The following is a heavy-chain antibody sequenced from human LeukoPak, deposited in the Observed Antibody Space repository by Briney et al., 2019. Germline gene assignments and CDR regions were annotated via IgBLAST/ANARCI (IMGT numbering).Heavy chain of an antibody. J-gene: IGHJ6*03. CDR3: ARVGGSSSWNYYYYYMDV. CDR2: IYYSGST. V-gene: IGHV4-59*01. D-gene: IGHD6-13*01. CDR1: GGSISSYY. Sequence: ETLSLTCTVSGGSISSYYWTWIRQPPGKGLEWIGHIYYSGSTNYNPSLKSRVTISVDTSKNQFSLKLSSVTAADTAVYYCARVGGSSSWNYYYYYMDVWGKGTTVTVSS.